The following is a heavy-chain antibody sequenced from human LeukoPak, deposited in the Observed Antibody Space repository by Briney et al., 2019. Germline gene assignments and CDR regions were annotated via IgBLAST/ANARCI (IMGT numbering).Heavy chain of an antibody. J-gene: IGHJ4*02. Sequence: PGGSLKVSCEVSERTFSKECRSRVRQDPGKKMEWVSRIGPGVGSTYYADFVKGRFTISRDNSRNTVYLQMNSLRADDTALYYCAKSVQLGWGSMWNYWGQGILVTVSS. CDR3: AKSVQLGWGSMWNY. CDR1: ERTFSKEC. CDR2: IGPGVGST. V-gene: IGHV3-23*01. D-gene: IGHD7-27*01.